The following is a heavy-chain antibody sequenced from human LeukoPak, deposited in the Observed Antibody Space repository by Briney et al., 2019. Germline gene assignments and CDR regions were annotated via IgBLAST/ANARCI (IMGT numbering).Heavy chain of an antibody. CDR2: IYYSGST. J-gene: IGHJ4*02. Sequence: SETLSLTCTVSGGSISSGDYYWSWIRQPPGKGLEWIGYIYYSGSTYYNPSLKSRVTISVDTSKNQFSPKLSSVTAADTAVYYCARERYYETKEVDYWGQGTLVTVSS. CDR3: ARERYYETKEVDY. V-gene: IGHV4-30-4*01. D-gene: IGHD1-26*01. CDR1: GGSISSGDYY.